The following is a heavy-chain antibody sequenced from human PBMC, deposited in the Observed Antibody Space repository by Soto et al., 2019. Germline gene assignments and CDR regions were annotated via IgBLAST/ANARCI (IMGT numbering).Heavy chain of an antibody. D-gene: IGHD6-13*01. J-gene: IGHJ4*02. CDR2: ISATGDNT. CDR1: GFVFGSYP. Sequence: EVQLLESGGGLVQPGGSLRLSCTTSGFVFGSYPMAWVRQAPGKGLEWVSSISATGDNTYYADSVKGRCTISRDNSKQTVFLQMNGLGAEDTGIYYCAKRSGSWYFFDHWGQGNLVAVSS. CDR3: AKRSGSWYFFDH. V-gene: IGHV3-23*01.